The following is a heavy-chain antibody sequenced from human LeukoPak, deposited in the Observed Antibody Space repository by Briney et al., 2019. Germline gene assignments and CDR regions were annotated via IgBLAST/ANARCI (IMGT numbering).Heavy chain of an antibody. D-gene: IGHD6-19*01. Sequence: GGSLRLSCAASGFTFSSYGMHWVRQAPGKGLEWVAVIWYDGSNKYYADSVKGRFTISRDNSKNTLYLQMNSLRAEDTAVYYCAAEDVMSGWYKEPGAFDIWGQGTMVTVSS. CDR2: IWYDGSNK. CDR3: AAEDVMSGWYKEPGAFDI. V-gene: IGHV3-33*01. CDR1: GFTFSSYG. J-gene: IGHJ3*02.